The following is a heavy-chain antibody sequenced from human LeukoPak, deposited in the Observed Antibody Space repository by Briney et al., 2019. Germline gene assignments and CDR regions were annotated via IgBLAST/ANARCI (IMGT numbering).Heavy chain of an antibody. CDR1: GGSFSDYY. D-gene: IGHD3-10*01. V-gene: IGHV4-34*01. J-gene: IGHJ4*02. CDR2: INYSGST. Sequence: SETLSLTCAVYGGSFSDYYWSWIRQPPGKGLEWIGEINYSGSTNYNPSLKTRVTISVDTSKNQFSLKLKSVTAADTAMYYCARAGFGLAPHRGTPFDYWGQGTLVTVSS. CDR3: ARAGFGLAPHRGTPFDY.